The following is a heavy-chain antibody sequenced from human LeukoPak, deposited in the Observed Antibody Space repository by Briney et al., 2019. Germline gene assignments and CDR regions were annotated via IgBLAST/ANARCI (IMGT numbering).Heavy chain of an antibody. V-gene: IGHV3-23*01. Sequence: GGSLRLSCAASGFTFSSYWMSWVRQAPGKGLEWVSAISGSGGSTYYADSVKGRFTISRDNSKNTLYLQMNSLRAEDTAVYYCAKRAYYYGSGRVLYYFDYWGQGTLVTVSS. CDR3: AKRAYYYGSGRVLYYFDY. CDR1: GFTFSSYW. D-gene: IGHD3-10*01. CDR2: ISGSGGST. J-gene: IGHJ4*02.